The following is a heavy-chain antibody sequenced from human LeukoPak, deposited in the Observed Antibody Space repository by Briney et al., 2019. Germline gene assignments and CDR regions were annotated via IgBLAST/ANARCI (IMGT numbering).Heavy chain of an antibody. CDR2: IDPRDSYT. Sequence: GESLKISWKGFGYSFTSYGIGWGRQIRGKGLELMWIIDPRDSYTRDSPSFEGQVTISADKSISTAYLQWSSLTASDTAMYYCAKIDYGDYGFDYWGQGTLVTVSS. CDR1: GYSFTSYG. J-gene: IGHJ4*02. V-gene: IGHV5-51*01. D-gene: IGHD4-17*01. CDR3: AKIDYGDYGFDY.